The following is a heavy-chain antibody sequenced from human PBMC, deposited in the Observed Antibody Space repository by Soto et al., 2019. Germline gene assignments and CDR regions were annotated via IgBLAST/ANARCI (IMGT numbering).Heavy chain of an antibody. CDR2: IYSGGST. Sequence: GGSLRLSCAASGFTVSSNYMSWVRQAPGKGLEWVSVIYSGGSTYYADSVKGRFTISRHNSKNTLYLQMNSLRAEDTAVYYCARTKRSSGWYRRPSLTQNGMDVWGQGTTVTVSS. CDR1: GFTVSSNY. CDR3: ARTKRSSGWYRRPSLTQNGMDV. D-gene: IGHD6-19*01. J-gene: IGHJ6*02. V-gene: IGHV3-53*04.